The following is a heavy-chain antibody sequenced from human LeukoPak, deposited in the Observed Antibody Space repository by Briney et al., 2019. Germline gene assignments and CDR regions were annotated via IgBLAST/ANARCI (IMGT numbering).Heavy chain of an antibody. CDR2: IYPGDSDT. CDR3: ARRAYSSSWHPWEFDP. V-gene: IGHV5-51*01. D-gene: IGHD6-13*01. CDR1: GYSFTSYW. J-gene: IGHJ5*02. Sequence: GESLKISCKGSGYSFTSYWIGWVRQMPGKGLEWMGIIYPGDSDTRYSPSFQGQVTISADKSISTAYLQWSSLKASDTAMYYCARRAYSSSWHPWEFDPWGQGTLVTVSS.